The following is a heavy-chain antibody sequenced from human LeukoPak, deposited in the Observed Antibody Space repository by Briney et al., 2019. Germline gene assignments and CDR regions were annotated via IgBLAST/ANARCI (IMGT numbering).Heavy chain of an antibody. D-gene: IGHD6-13*01. CDR2: IYYSGST. Sequence: SETLSLTCTVSGGSISSYYWSWIRQPPGKGLEWIGYIYYSGSTNYNPSLKSRVTISVDTSKNQLSLKLSSVTAADTAVYYCASTGIAAAGTFFWFDPWGQGTLVTVSS. CDR1: GGSISSYY. J-gene: IGHJ5*02. CDR3: ASTGIAAAGTFFWFDP. V-gene: IGHV4-59*01.